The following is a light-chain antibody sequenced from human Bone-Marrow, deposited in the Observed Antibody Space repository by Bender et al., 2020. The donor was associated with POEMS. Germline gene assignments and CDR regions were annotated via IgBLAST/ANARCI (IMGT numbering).Light chain of an antibody. Sequence: QSVLTQPPSVSGTPGQRVTISCSGSGSNIGGYPVNWYQQLPGTAPRLLIYTNNERPSGVPDRFSGSKSGNTASLTSSGLKAEDEAVYYCSSFTNSNTLIFGGGTTLTVL. CDR1: GSNIGGYP. J-gene: IGLJ2*01. CDR2: TNN. CDR3: SSFTNSNTLI. V-gene: IGLV1-44*01.